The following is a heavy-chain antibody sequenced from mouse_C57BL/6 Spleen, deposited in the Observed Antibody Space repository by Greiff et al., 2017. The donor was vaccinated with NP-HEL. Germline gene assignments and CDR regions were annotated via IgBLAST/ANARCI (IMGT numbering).Heavy chain of an antibody. CDR3: ARSYSTWFAY. Sequence: VQLQQSGAELVRPGSSVKLSCKASGYTFNSYWMHWVKQRPIQGLEWIGNIDASDSETPYNQKFKDKATLTVDKSSSTAYMQLSSLTSEYSAVYYWARSYSTWFAYWGQGTLVTVSA. D-gene: IGHD1-1*01. V-gene: IGHV1-52*01. CDR2: IDASDSET. CDR1: GYTFNSYW. J-gene: IGHJ3*01.